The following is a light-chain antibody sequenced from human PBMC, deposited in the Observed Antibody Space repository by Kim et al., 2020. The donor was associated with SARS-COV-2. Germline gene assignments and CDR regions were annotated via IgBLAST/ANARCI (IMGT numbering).Light chain of an antibody. CDR3: QTWDSSTVI. CDR2: EDI. CDR1: NLGNQF. J-gene: IGLJ2*01. V-gene: IGLV3-1*01. Sequence: SVSPEQTASIKCSGDNLGNQFVSWYQQRPGQSPVLVIYEDIKRPSGIPERFSGSNSGNTATLTISGTQAMDEADYYCQTWDSSTVIFGGGTQLTVL.